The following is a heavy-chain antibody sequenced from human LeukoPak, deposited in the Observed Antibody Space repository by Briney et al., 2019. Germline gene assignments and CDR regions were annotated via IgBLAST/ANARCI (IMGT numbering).Heavy chain of an antibody. V-gene: IGHV4-39*01. CDR1: GGSIRSSSYY. D-gene: IGHD4-17*01. CDR2: FYYRGDT. J-gene: IGHJ3*01. Sequence: PSETLSLTCAVSGGSIRSSSYYWGWIRQPRGKGEGWIGNFYYRGDTYYNLSRESRLTISEDTHNNQLCPKSASVTAADPANECCVRRPNLPVDSGEYWRFDLWGQGIMTTVSS. CDR3: VRRPNLPVDSGEYWRFDL.